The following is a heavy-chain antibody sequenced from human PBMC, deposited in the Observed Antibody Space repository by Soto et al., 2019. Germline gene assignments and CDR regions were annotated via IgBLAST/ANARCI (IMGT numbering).Heavy chain of an antibody. J-gene: IGHJ6*02. CDR1: GDSVSSYY. Sequence: QVQLQESGPGLVKPSETLSLSCTVSGDSVSSYYWSWIRQLPGRGLEWIGYIYISGNTNYNPSLKSRVTISRDTSKNQFSLNLKSVTAADTAVYYCARGVLRYHHYGMDVWGQGTTVTVSS. CDR2: IYISGNT. CDR3: ARGVLRYHHYGMDV. V-gene: IGHV4-59*02.